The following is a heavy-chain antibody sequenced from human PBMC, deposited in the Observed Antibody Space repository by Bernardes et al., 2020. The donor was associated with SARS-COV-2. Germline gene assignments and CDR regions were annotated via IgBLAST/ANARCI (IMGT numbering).Heavy chain of an antibody. J-gene: IGHJ3*02. CDR2: IWYDGSNK. D-gene: IGHD3-16*01. CDR3: ARDRLGPYYAFDI. CDR1: GFTFSSYG. V-gene: IGHV3-33*01. Sequence: GSLRLSCAASGFTFSSYGMHWVRQAPGKGLEWVAVIWYDGSNKYYADSVKGRFTISRDNSKNTLYLQMNSLRAEDTAVYYCARDRLGPYYAFDIWGQGTMVHVYS.